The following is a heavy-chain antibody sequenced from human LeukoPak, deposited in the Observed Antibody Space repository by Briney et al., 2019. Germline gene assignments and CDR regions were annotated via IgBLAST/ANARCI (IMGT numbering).Heavy chain of an antibody. V-gene: IGHV3-21*01. J-gene: IGHJ4*01. Sequence: GGSLRLSCAASGFTFSTSTMNWVRQAPWKGLEWVSSISSTSSSVHYADSAKGRFTISRDNAKNSLYLQMNSLRAEDTAVYYCLRGDVRDYWGHGTLVTVSS. D-gene: IGHD2-21*01. CDR1: GFTFSTST. CDR3: LRGDVRDY. CDR2: ISSTSSSV.